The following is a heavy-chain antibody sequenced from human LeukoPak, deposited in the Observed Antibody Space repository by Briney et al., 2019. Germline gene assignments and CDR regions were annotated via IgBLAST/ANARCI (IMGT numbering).Heavy chain of an antibody. D-gene: IGHD5-18*01. CDR3: ARIALGFSYAYLDY. J-gene: IGHJ4*02. CDR1: GASISHYY. V-gene: IGHV4-4*07. CDR2: TYIRGST. Sequence: SETLSLTCTVSGASISHYYWSWIRQPAGKGPEWIGRTYIRGSTDYNPSLKSRVTMSVDTSNNQVSLELGSVTAADTAVYYCARIALGFSYAYLDYWGQGTLVTVSS.